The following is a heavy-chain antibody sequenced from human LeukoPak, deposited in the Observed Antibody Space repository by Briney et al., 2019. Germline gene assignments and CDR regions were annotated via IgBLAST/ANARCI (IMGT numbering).Heavy chain of an antibody. Sequence: GGSLRLSCAASGFTFSGYSMNWVRQAPGKGLEWVSSISSSSSYIYYADSVKGRFTISRDNAKNSLYLQMNSLRAEDTAVYYCARDSAIIVGATHPLDYWGQGTLVTVSS. CDR1: GFTFSGYS. J-gene: IGHJ4*02. CDR2: ISSSSSYI. V-gene: IGHV3-21*01. CDR3: ARDSAIIVGATHPLDY. D-gene: IGHD1-26*01.